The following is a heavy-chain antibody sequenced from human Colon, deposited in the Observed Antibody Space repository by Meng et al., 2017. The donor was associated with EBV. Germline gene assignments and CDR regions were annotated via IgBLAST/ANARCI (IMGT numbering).Heavy chain of an antibody. D-gene: IGHD4-17*01. CDR1: GGSISSGNHY. Sequence: GPGMVNPSQTLSLTCTVAGGSISSGNHYWSWIRQHPGKGLEYIGYIYYSGSTYYNPSLKSRVIISVDTSKNQFSLRLNSVTAADTAVYYCASLYGDSSVWYLDLWGRGTLVTVSS. CDR3: ASLYGDSSVWYLDL. J-gene: IGHJ2*01. V-gene: IGHV4-31*03. CDR2: IYYSGST.